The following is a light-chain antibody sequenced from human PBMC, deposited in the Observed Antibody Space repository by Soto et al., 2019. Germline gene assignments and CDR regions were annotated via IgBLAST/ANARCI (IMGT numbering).Light chain of an antibody. J-gene: IGKJ4*01. V-gene: IGKV3-15*01. CDR2: GAS. CDR1: QSVSSN. CDR3: QQYNNWPLT. Sequence: EIVMTQSPTTLSVSPGSRSTLACRASQSVSSNLAWYQQKTGQAPRLIIYGASTRATGIPARFSGSGSGTEFNLTISSLQSEDFAVYYCQQYNNWPLTFGGGTKVDIK.